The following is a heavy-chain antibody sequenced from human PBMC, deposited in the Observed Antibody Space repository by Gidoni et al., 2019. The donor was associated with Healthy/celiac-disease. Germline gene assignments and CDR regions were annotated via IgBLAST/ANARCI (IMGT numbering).Heavy chain of an antibody. V-gene: IGHV1-69*09. CDR1: GGTFSSYA. CDR3: AAEVGAFGY. CDR2: IIPILGIA. D-gene: IGHD1-26*01. J-gene: IGHJ4*02. Sequence: QVQLVQTRAAVKKPGPPVTVSCTAYGGTFSSYAISWVRQAPGQGLEWMGRIIPILGIANYAQKFQSRVTITADKSTSTAYMELSSLRSEDTAVYYCAAEVGAFGYWGQGTLVTVSS.